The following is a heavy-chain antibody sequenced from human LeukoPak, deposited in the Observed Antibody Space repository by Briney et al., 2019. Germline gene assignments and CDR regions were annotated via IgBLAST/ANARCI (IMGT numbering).Heavy chain of an antibody. CDR2: SSAGST. J-gene: IGHJ5*02. Sequence: GGSLRLSCVVSGFTVSSNYMSWVRQAPGKGLEWVSVSSAGSTYYADSVKGRFAISRDDSKNTLYLQMNSLRAEDTAVYYCARNLPERSRLITMIRGVRSWFDPWGQGTLVTVSS. CDR1: GFTVSSNY. CDR3: ARNLPERSRLITMIRGVRSWFDP. V-gene: IGHV3-53*01. D-gene: IGHD3-10*01.